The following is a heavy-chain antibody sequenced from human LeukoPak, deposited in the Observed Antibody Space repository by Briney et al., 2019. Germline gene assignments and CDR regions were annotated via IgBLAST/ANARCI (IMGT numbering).Heavy chain of an antibody. Sequence: PGGSLRLSCAASGFTFSSYEMNWVRQAPGKGLEWVSYISSSGSTIYYADSVKGRFTISRDNAKNSLYLQMNSQRAEDTAVYYCARGAVAGNGYYYYGMDVWGKGTTVTVSS. CDR1: GFTFSSYE. V-gene: IGHV3-48*03. CDR3: ARGAVAGNGYYYYGMDV. D-gene: IGHD6-13*01. CDR2: ISSSGSTI. J-gene: IGHJ6*04.